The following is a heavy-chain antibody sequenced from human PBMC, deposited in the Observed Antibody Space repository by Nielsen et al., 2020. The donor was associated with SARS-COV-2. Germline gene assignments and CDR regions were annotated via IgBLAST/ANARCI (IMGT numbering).Heavy chain of an antibody. CDR1: GFTFSSYS. J-gene: IGHJ6*02. CDR3: AIFWVYYYGMDV. D-gene: IGHD3-16*01. V-gene: IGHV3-21*01. CDR2: ISSSSSYI. Sequence: GGSLRLSCAASGFTFSSYSMNWVRQAPGKGLEWVSSISSSSSYIYYADSVKGRFTISRDNAKNSLYLQMNSLRAEDTAVYYCAIFWVYYYGMDVWGQGTTVTVSS.